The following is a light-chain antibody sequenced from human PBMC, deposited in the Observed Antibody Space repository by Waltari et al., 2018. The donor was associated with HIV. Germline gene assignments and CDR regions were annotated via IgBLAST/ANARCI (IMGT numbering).Light chain of an antibody. Sequence: EIVMTQSPATLSVSPGERVTLSCRASQNVITNLAWYQQKPGQPHRLLIYGASTRATGIPARFSGGGSGTEFTLTISSLQSEDFTFYYCQQYNKWPRTFGQGTKVEVK. CDR1: QNVITN. J-gene: IGKJ1*01. V-gene: IGKV3-15*01. CDR3: QQYNKWPRT. CDR2: GAS.